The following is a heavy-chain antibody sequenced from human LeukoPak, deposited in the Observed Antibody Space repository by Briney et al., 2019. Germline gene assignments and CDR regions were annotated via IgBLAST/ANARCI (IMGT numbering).Heavy chain of an antibody. Sequence: ASVKVSCKASGYIFTSYGITWVRQAPGQGLEWMGWISAYNGNTNYAQNLQGRVTMTRNTSISTAYMELSSLRSEDTAVYYCASQRVRGYYYDSSGYGLDYAFDIWGQGTMVTVSS. CDR2: ISAYNGNT. V-gene: IGHV1-18*01. CDR1: GYIFTSYG. J-gene: IGHJ3*02. CDR3: ASQRVRGYYYDSSGYGLDYAFDI. D-gene: IGHD3-22*01.